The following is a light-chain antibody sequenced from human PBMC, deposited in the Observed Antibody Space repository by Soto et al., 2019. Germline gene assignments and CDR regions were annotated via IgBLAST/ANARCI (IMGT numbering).Light chain of an antibody. V-gene: IGKV1-27*01. CDR3: QKYNSAPWT. J-gene: IGKJ1*01. Sequence: DIQMTQSPSSLSASVGDRVTITCRASQDISNYLAWYQQKPGKGPKLLIYAASTLQSGVPSRFSGSGSGTEFTITINRLQPEDVATYYCQKYNSAPWTFGQGTKVEIK. CDR1: QDISNY. CDR2: AAS.